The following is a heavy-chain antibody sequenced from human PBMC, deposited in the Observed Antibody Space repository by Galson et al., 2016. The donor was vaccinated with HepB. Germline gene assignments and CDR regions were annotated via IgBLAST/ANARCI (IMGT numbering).Heavy chain of an antibody. Sequence: SETLSLTCTVSGGSISSSSYYWGWIRQPPGKGLEWIGSIYHSGTTYYNPSLKSRVIISVDTSKNQFPLKLSSVTAADTAVYYCARPDVLRFLEWLSENPGENAFDIWGQGTMVTVSS. CDR2: IYHSGTT. CDR1: GGSISSSSYY. J-gene: IGHJ3*02. V-gene: IGHV4-39*01. CDR3: ARPDVLRFLEWLSENPGENAFDI. D-gene: IGHD3-3*01.